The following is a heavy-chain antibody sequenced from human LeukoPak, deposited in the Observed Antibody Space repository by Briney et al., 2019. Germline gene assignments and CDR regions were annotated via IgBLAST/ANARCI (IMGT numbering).Heavy chain of an antibody. Sequence: SETLSLTCAVSGGSISSRTYYWGWIRQPPGKGMEWIGTIYYSGTTYYNPSLKSRVTISLDTSKNQFSLKLSSVTAADTAIYYCARDFSSSSTVYYYYYMDVWGKGTTVTVSS. J-gene: IGHJ6*03. CDR2: IYYSGTT. CDR1: GGSISSRTYY. V-gene: IGHV4-39*07. D-gene: IGHD6-6*01. CDR3: ARDFSSSSTVYYYYYMDV.